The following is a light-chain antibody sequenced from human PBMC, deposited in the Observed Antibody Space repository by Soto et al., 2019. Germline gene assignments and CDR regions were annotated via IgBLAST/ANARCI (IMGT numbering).Light chain of an antibody. CDR3: QEYDTWPLT. V-gene: IGKV3-15*01. J-gene: IGKJ4*01. Sequence: EIAMTQCPATLSVSPGERVTISFRASQDIRSSLAWYQQKPGQAPRLLIYGASIRATGVPATFSGSGSGTEFTLSISSLQSEDFALYYCQEYDTWPLTFGGGTKVDIK. CDR2: GAS. CDR1: QDIRSS.